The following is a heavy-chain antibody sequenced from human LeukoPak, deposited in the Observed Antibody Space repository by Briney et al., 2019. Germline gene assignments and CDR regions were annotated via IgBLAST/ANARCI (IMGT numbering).Heavy chain of an antibody. CDR1: GGTFSSYV. Sequence: ASVKVSCKASGGTFSSYVISWVRQAPGQGLEWMGGIIPIFGTANYAQKFQGRVTITADESTSTAYVEPSSLRSEDTAVYYCAKDLTSNPTYYYDSSGYYYDYWGQGTLVTVSS. D-gene: IGHD3-22*01. CDR2: IIPIFGTA. CDR3: AKDLTSNPTYYYDSSGYYYDY. V-gene: IGHV1-69*13. J-gene: IGHJ4*02.